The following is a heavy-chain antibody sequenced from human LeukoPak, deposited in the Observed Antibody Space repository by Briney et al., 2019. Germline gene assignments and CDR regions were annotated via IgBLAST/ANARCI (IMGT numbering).Heavy chain of an antibody. CDR2: IYPGDSDT. CDR1: GYSFTSYW. V-gene: IGHV5-51*01. J-gene: IGHJ5*02. D-gene: IGHD3-3*01. Sequence: GESLKISCKGSGYSFTSYWIAWVRQMPGKGLEWMGIIYPGDSDTRYSPFFQGQVTISADKSISTAYLQWSSLKASDTAMYYCARRIRFLEHNWFDPWGQGTLVTVSS. CDR3: ARRIRFLEHNWFDP.